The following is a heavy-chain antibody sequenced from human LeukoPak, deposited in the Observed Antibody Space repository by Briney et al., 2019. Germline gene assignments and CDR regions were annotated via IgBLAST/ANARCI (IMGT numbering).Heavy chain of an antibody. CDR3: AKTQGYFDY. V-gene: IGHV3-23*01. J-gene: IGHJ4*02. CDR2: ISGSGGTT. CDR1: GFTFSSYA. Sequence: GGSLRLSCAASGFTFSSYAMSWVRQAPARGLEWVSGISGSGGTTYDADSVKGRFTVSRDNSKNILYLQMNSLRAEDTAVYFCAKTQGYFDYWGQGTLVTVSS.